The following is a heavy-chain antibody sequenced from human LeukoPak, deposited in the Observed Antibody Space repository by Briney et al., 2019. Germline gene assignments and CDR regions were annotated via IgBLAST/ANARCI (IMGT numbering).Heavy chain of an antibody. Sequence: GGSLRLSCAASGFTFSSYGMHWVRQAPGKGLEWVAVIRYDGSNKYYADSVKGRFTISRDNSKNTLYLQMNSLRAEDTAVYYCARDRGYCSGGSCSHDAFDIWGQGTMVTVSS. V-gene: IGHV3-33*01. CDR1: GFTFSSYG. J-gene: IGHJ3*02. CDR3: ARDRGYCSGGSCSHDAFDI. CDR2: IRYDGSNK. D-gene: IGHD2-15*01.